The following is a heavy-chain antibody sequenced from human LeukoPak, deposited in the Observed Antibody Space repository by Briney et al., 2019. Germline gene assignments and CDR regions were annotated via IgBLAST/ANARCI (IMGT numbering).Heavy chain of an antibody. Sequence: GGSLRLSCAASGFTLSSYGMHWVRQAPGKGLEWVAFIRYDGSNKYYADSVKGRFTISRDNSKNTLYLQMNSLRADDTAVYYCAKEMAPEGYSYGYDYWGQGTLVTVSS. V-gene: IGHV3-30*02. J-gene: IGHJ4*02. CDR2: IRYDGSNK. CDR1: GFTLSSYG. CDR3: AKEMAPEGYSYGYDY. D-gene: IGHD5-18*01.